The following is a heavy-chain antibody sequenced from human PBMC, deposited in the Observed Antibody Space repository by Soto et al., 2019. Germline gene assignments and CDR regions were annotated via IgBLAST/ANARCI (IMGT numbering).Heavy chain of an antibody. Sequence: SETLSLTCTVSGDSISGYSWSWIRQPPGKGLEWIGYIYYTGSTNYSPSLMSRVTISVDTSKNQFSLKLSSVTAADTAVYYCARQSSLAAVVDWGQGTLVTVSS. CDR3: ARQSSLAAVVD. V-gene: IGHV4-59*08. D-gene: IGHD6-13*01. CDR2: IYYTGST. J-gene: IGHJ4*02. CDR1: GDSISGYS.